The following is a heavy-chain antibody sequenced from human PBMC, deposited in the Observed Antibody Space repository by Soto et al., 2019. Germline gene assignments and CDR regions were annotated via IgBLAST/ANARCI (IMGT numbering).Heavy chain of an antibody. V-gene: IGHV4-59*08. CDR2: IYYSGST. CDR3: ARRGSNHGYYFDY. D-gene: IGHD4-4*01. CDR1: GGSISSYY. Sequence: SETLSLTCTVSGGSISSYYWSWIRQPPGKGLEWIGYIYYSGSTNYNPSLKSRVTISVDTSKNQFSLKLSSVTAADTAVYYCARRGSNHGYYFDYWGQGTLVTVSS. J-gene: IGHJ4*02.